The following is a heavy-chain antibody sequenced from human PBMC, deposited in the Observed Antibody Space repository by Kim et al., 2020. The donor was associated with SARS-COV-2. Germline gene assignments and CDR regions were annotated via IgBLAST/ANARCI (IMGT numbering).Heavy chain of an antibody. CDR1: YG. V-gene: IGHV3-33*01. CDR2: IYYDGSNQ. D-gene: IGHD6-13*01. J-gene: IGHJ4*02. CDR3: ARDRNYATSRWYFDF. Sequence: YGMTWVRQAPGKGLEWVAVIYYDGSNQYYAESVKGRFTISRDNSRNTVYLQLNSLRAEDTALYYCARDRNYATSRWYFDFWGQGTLVTV.